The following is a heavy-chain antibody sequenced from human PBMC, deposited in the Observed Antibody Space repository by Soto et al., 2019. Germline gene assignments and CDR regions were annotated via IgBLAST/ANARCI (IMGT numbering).Heavy chain of an antibody. CDR1: GGTFSSYA. V-gene: IGHV1-69*13. CDR2: IIPIFGTA. Sequence: GASVKVSCKASGGTFSSYAISWVRQAPGQGLEWMGGIIPIFGTANYAQKFQGRVTITADESTSTGYMELSSLRSEDTAVYYCASVPRIAALRYYYYGMDVWCQGTTVTVSS. J-gene: IGHJ6*02. CDR3: ASVPRIAALRYYYYGMDV. D-gene: IGHD6-6*01.